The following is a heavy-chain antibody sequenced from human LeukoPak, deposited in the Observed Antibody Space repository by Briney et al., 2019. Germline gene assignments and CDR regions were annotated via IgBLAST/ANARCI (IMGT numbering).Heavy chain of an antibody. Sequence: PSQTLSLTCAVSGDSISSGGYSWSWIRQPPGTGLEWIGYIYNSGSTYYNPSLKSRITISVDTSKNQFSLKLSSVTAADTAVYYCAREGVEMATTYYFDYWGQGTLVTVSS. CDR2: IYNSGST. J-gene: IGHJ4*02. V-gene: IGHV4-30-4*07. D-gene: IGHD5-24*01. CDR3: AREGVEMATTYYFDY. CDR1: GDSISSGGYS.